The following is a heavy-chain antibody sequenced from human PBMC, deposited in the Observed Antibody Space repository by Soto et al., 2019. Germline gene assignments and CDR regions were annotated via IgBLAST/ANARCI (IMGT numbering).Heavy chain of an antibody. Sequence: QVPLVQSGAEVKQPGASVKVSCKASGYTFTSYGISWVRQAPGQGLEWMGWISAYNGNTNYAQKLQGRVTMTTDTSTSTAYMELRSLRSDDTAVYYCARDKRGDYDSGGYSYGMDVWGQGTTVTVSS. CDR2: ISAYNGNT. CDR1: GYTFTSYG. V-gene: IGHV1-18*04. J-gene: IGHJ6*02. CDR3: ARDKRGDYDSGGYSYGMDV. D-gene: IGHD3-22*01.